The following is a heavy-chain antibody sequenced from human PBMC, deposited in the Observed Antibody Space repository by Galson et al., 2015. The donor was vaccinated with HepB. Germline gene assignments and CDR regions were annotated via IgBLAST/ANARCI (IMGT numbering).Heavy chain of an antibody. CDR3: ARGAFSSWYRYFDY. D-gene: IGHD6-13*01. CDR1: GFTVSSNY. Sequence: SLRLSCAASGFTVSSNYMSWVRQAPGKGLEWVSVIYSGGSTYYADSVKGRFTISRDNSKNTLYLQMNSLRAEDTAVYYCARGAFSSWYRYFDYWGQGTLVTVSS. J-gene: IGHJ4*02. CDR2: IYSGGST. V-gene: IGHV3-66*01.